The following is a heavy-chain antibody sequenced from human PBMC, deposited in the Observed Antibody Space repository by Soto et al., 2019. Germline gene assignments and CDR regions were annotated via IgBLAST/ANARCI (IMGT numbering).Heavy chain of an antibody. CDR3: AEDAHEAAPSDV. Sequence: GASVKVSCKASGYAFTSYGFNWVRRAPGQGLEWVGWMSTYNENIVYAQKFQGRVAMTMDTATSTAYLDLGPLRSDDTAVYYCAEDAHEAAPSDVWGQGTMVTVSS. CDR2: MSTYNENI. J-gene: IGHJ3*01. D-gene: IGHD2-15*01. V-gene: IGHV1-18*01. CDR1: GYAFTSYG.